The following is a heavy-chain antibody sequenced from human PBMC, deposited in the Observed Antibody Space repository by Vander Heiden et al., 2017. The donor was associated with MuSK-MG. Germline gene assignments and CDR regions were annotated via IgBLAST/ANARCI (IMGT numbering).Heavy chain of an antibody. Sequence: QVQLVESGGGVFQPGTSLRLSCAASGFTFTNYGMHWVRQAPGKGLEWVAVIWYDGSNQYYADSVKGRFTISRDISKNTLYLRMNSLRVEDTAVYYCAKDRGGYYFYGMDVWGQGTTVTVSS. D-gene: IGHD2-15*01. CDR3: AKDRGGYYFYGMDV. J-gene: IGHJ6*02. V-gene: IGHV3-33*06. CDR2: IWYDGSNQ. CDR1: GFTFTNYG.